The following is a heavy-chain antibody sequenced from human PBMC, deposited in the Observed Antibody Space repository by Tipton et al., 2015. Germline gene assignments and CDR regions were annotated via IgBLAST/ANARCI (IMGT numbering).Heavy chain of an antibody. J-gene: IGHJ4*02. D-gene: IGHD4-23*01. CDR3: AKDITSRWPSRTFGY. V-gene: IGHV3-9*01. CDR2: ISWNSGSI. CDR1: GFTFDDYA. Sequence: SLRLSCAASGFTFDDYAMHWVRQAPGKGLEWVSGISWNSGSIDYADSVKGRFTISRDNAKNSLYLQMNSLRAEDTALYYCAKDITSRWPSRTFGYWGQGTLVTVSS.